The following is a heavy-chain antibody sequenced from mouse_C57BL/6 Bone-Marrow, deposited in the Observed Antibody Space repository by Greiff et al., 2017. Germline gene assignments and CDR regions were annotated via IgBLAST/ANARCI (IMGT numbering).Heavy chain of an antibody. V-gene: IGHV1-64*01. J-gene: IGHJ1*03. Sequence: QVQLQQPGAELVKPGASVKLSCKASGYTFTSYWMHWVKQRPGPGLEWIGMIHPNSGSTNYNEKFKSKATLTVDKSSSTAYMQLSSLTSDDSAVYYCARRLYYGSSFWYFDVWGTGTTVTVSS. CDR1: GYTFTSYW. D-gene: IGHD1-1*01. CDR3: ARRLYYGSSFWYFDV. CDR2: IHPNSGST.